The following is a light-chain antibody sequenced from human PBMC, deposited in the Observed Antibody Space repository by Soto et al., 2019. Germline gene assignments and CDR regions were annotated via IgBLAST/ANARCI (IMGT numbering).Light chain of an antibody. CDR3: QPYNNSPWT. CDR1: QSVSSG. J-gene: IGKJ1*01. CDR2: GAS. V-gene: IGKV3-15*01. Sequence: EIVTTQSPATLSVSPGEIATLSCRTGQSVSSGLAWYQQKPGQAPRLLIYGASTRATGNPARLSGSGSGTEFTLTISGLQYEDFELYYCQPYNNSPWTFGQGDKVEIK.